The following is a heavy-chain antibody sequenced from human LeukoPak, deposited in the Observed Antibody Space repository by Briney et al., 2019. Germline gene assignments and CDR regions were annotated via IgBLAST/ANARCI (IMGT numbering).Heavy chain of an antibody. D-gene: IGHD2-15*01. J-gene: IGHJ4*02. V-gene: IGHV4-31*03. CDR2: IYYSGST. Sequence: PSETLSLTCTVSGASISSGGCYWSWIRQHPGKGLEWIGFIYYSGSTYYNSSLKSRLTISVDTSKNQFSLKLSSVTAADTAVYYCARIDCIDGSCYWPGAVDYWGQGALVTVSS. CDR3: ARIDCIDGSCYWPGAVDY. CDR1: GASISSGGCY.